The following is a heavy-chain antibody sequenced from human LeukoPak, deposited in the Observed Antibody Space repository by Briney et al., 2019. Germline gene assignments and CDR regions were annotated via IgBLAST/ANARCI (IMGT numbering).Heavy chain of an antibody. V-gene: IGHV3-30*18. CDR2: ISYDVINK. Sequence: PGGSLRLSCAASGFTFSSYGMHWVRQAPGKGLEWVAVISYDVINKCYADSVKGRFTISRDNSKNTLYLQMNSLRAEDTAVYYCAKDTKVYYGSGSYAPDYWGQGTLVTVSS. J-gene: IGHJ4*02. D-gene: IGHD3-10*01. CDR3: AKDTKVYYGSGSYAPDY. CDR1: GFTFSSYG.